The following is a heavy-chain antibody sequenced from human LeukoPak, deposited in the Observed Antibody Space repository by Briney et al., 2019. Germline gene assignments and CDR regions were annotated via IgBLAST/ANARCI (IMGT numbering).Heavy chain of an antibody. V-gene: IGHV1-18*04. Sequence: ASVKVSCKASGYTFTGYYMHWVRQAPGQGLEWMGWISAYNGNTNYAQKLQGRVTMTTDTSTSTAYMELRSLRSDDTAVYYCARLSYYYYMDVWGKGTTVTVSS. CDR2: ISAYNGNT. J-gene: IGHJ6*03. CDR3: ARLSYYYYMDV. CDR1: GYTFTGYY.